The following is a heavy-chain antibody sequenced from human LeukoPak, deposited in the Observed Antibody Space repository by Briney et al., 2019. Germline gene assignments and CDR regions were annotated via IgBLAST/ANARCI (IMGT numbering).Heavy chain of an antibody. CDR2: NYPGDSDT. J-gene: IGHJ4*02. V-gene: IGHV5-51*01. Sequence: GESLKISRKGSGYSFTSYWIGWVRQLPGKGLEWMGINYPGDSDTRYSPSSQGQVTISADKSISTAYLQWSSLKASDTAMYYCARRYHSGYPYYFDYWGQGTLVTVSS. D-gene: IGHD3-22*01. CDR1: GYSFTSYW. CDR3: ARRYHSGYPYYFDY.